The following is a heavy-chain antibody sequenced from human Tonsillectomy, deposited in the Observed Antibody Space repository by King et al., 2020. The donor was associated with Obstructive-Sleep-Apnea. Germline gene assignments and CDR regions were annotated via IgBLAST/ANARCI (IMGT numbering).Heavy chain of an antibody. Sequence: EVQLVESGAEVKKPGESLRISCKGSGYSFTSYWISWVRQMPGKGLEWMGRIDPSDSYTNYSPSFQGHVTISADKSISTAYLQWSSLKASDTAMYYCARSVRYSGYSYGMDVWGQGTTVTVSS. CDR1: GYSFTSYW. D-gene: IGHD5-12*01. CDR2: IDPSDSYT. CDR3: ARSVRYSGYSYGMDV. V-gene: IGHV5-10-1*01. J-gene: IGHJ6*02.